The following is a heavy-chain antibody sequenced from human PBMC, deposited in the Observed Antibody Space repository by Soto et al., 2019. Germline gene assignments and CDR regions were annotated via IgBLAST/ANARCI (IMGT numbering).Heavy chain of an antibody. CDR2: IYFGGNT. CDR3: STTIYCGGWSRDN. J-gene: IGHJ4*02. D-gene: IGHD6-19*01. Sequence: QLQLQESGPGLVKPSETLSLTCAASGLSINSNYFWGWIRQNPGRGLEWIGSIYFGGNTYYTPPLKSRGTISAYLSKNQFSLDLDSVTAADTPVYYCSTTIYCGGWSRDNWGQGTLVPVSS. V-gene: IGHV4-39*01. CDR1: GLSINSNYF.